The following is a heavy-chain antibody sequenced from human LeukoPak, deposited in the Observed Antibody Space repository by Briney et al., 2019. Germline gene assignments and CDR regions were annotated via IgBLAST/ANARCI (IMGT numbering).Heavy chain of an antibody. CDR1: GFTFSGFW. CDR3: ARHDYDILSFDY. CDR2: ISFDGSDA. D-gene: IGHD3-9*01. Sequence: GGSLRLSCAASGFTFSGFWMHWVRQAPGKGLVWVSCISFDGSDATYADSVKGRFTISRDNAKNTLHLQMDSLTVEDTAVYYCARHDYDILSFDYWGQGTLVTVSS. V-gene: IGHV3-74*01. J-gene: IGHJ4*02.